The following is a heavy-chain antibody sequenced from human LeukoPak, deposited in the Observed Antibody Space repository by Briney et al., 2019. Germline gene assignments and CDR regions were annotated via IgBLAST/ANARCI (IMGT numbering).Heavy chain of an antibody. D-gene: IGHD2-15*01. V-gene: IGHV4-39*07. CDR1: GGSISSSSYY. CDR2: INHSGST. CDR3: ARTLGYCSGGSCYTHDVFDI. Sequence: SETLSLTCTVSGGSISSSSYYWGWIRQPPGKGLEWIGEINHSGSTNYNPSLKSRVTISVDTSKNQFSLKLSSVTAADTAVYYCARTLGYCSGGSCYTHDVFDIWGQGSMVTVSS. J-gene: IGHJ3*02.